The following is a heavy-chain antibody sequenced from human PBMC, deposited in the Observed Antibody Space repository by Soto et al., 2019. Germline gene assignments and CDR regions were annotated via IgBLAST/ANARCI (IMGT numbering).Heavy chain of an antibody. V-gene: IGHV3-33*01. J-gene: IGHJ4*02. Sequence: PGGSLRLSCAPSGFTFSNYGMHWVRQTPGKGLEWVAVIWSDGSRTVYEDSVKGRFTISRDNSENTLFLQMNSLRAEDTGVYYCARDDDFQANAFDYWGQGTLVTVSS. CDR1: GFTFSNYG. CDR3: ARDDDFQANAFDY. D-gene: IGHD2-21*02. CDR2: IWSDGSRT.